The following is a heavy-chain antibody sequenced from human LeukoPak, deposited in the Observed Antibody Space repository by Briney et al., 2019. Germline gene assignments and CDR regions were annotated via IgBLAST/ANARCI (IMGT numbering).Heavy chain of an antibody. Sequence: SETLSLTCTVSGGSISSGDYYWSWIRRPPGKGLEWIGYIYYSGNTNYNPSLKSRLIMSLDTSKNHFSLKLNSVTAADTAVYYCARHKDSGDYPLGYWGQGILVSVSS. CDR3: ARHKDSGDYPLGY. CDR1: GGSISSGDYY. CDR2: IYYSGNT. D-gene: IGHD4-17*01. V-gene: IGHV4-61*08. J-gene: IGHJ4*02.